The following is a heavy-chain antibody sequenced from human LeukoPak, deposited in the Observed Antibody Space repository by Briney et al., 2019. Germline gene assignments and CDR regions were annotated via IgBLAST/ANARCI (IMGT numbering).Heavy chain of an antibody. CDR2: LSGSGGST. CDR1: GFTFSSYA. V-gene: IGHV3-23*01. D-gene: IGHD2-15*01. CDR3: AKDGTRYCSGGSCYSTPY. J-gene: IGHJ4*02. Sequence: GGSLRLSCAASGFTFSSYAMSWVREAPGKGLEWVSALSGSGGSTYYADSVKGRFTISRDNSKNTLYLQMNSLRAEETAVYYCAKDGTRYCSGGSCYSTPYWGQGTLVTVSS.